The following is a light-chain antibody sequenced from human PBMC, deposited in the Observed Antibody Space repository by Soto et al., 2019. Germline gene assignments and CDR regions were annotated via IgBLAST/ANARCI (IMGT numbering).Light chain of an antibody. CDR1: SSDVGGYNY. V-gene: IGLV2-14*01. CDR2: EVT. CDR3: SSYTSSSTVV. J-gene: IGLJ2*01. Sequence: QSALTQPASVSGSPGQSITISCTGTSSDVGGYNYVSWYQRHPGKAPKLMIYEVTNRPSGVSNRFSGSKSGNTASLTISGLQAEDETHYYCSSYTSSSTVVFGGGTKLTVL.